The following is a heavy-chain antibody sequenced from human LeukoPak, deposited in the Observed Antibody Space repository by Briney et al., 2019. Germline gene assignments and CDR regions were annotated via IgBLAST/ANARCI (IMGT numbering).Heavy chain of an antibody. CDR1: GFTFSSFA. Sequence: GGSLRLSCAASGFTFSSFAMICVRQAPGKGLEWVSAISGSGGSTYYADSVKGRFTISRDNSKNTLYLQMNSLRAEDTAVYYCAKDLAAITMVRGVITAGDDWGQGTLVTVSS. V-gene: IGHV3-23*01. CDR3: AKDLAAITMVRGVITAGDD. J-gene: IGHJ4*02. CDR2: ISGSGGST. D-gene: IGHD3-10*01.